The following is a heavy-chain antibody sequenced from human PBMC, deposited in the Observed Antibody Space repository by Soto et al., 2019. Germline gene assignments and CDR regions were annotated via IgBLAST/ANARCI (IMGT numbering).Heavy chain of an antibody. V-gene: IGHV4-59*08. D-gene: IGHD3-3*01. J-gene: IGHJ6*03. Sequence: SETLSLTCTVSGGSISSYYWSWIRQPPGKGLEWIGYVYYSGSTNYNPSLKSRVTISVDTSKNQFSLKLSSVTAADTAVYYCATRAADYDFWSGYYSYYYFMDVWGKGTTVTVSS. CDR2: VYYSGST. CDR1: GGSISSYY. CDR3: ATRAADYDFWSGYYSYYYFMDV.